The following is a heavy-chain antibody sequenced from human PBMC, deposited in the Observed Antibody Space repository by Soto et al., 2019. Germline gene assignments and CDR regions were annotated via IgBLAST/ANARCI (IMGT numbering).Heavy chain of an antibody. CDR2: ISYDGSNK. CDR3: AKENMVRGVGYRMEF. Sequence: GGSLRLSCAASVFTFSSYGMHLVRQAPGKGLEWVAVISYDGSNKYYADSVKGRFTISRDNSKNTLYLQMNSLRAEDTAVYYCAKENMVRGVGYRMEFWAQGTTVTVSS. CDR1: VFTFSSYG. J-gene: IGHJ6*02. V-gene: IGHV3-30*18. D-gene: IGHD3-10*01.